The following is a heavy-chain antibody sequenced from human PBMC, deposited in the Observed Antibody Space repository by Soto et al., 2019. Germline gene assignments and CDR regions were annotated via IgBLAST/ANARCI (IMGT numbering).Heavy chain of an antibody. J-gene: IGHJ4*02. CDR3: AKEVRGWLVLFFDY. CDR1: GFTFSSYG. V-gene: IGHV3-30*18. CDR2: ISYDGSNK. Sequence: QVQLVESGGGVVQPGRSLRLSCAASGFTFSSYGMHWVRQAPGKGLEWVAVISYDGSNKYYADSVKGRFTISRDNSKNTLYLQMNSLRAEDTDVYYCAKEVRGWLVLFFDYWGQGTLVTVSS. D-gene: IGHD6-19*01.